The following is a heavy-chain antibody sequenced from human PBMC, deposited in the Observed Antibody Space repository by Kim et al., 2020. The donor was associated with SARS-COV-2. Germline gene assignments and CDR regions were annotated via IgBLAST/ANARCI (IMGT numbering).Heavy chain of an antibody. Sequence: GGSLRLSCAASGFTFSNAWMCWVRQAPGKGLEWVGLIKSKTDRGSTDYAAPVKGRFTIATDDSKNTLYLKMNSLKTEDTAVYYCTALISIFLAGVYFDYWGQGTMVTVSS. D-gene: IGHD3-9*01. J-gene: IGHJ4*02. CDR1: GFTFSNAW. V-gene: IGHV3-15*01. CDR2: IKSKTDRGST. CDR3: TALISIFLAGVYFDY.